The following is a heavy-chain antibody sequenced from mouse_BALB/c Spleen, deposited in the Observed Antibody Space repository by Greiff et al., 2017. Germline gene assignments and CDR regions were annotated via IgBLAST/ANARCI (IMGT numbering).Heavy chain of an antibody. Sequence: EVKLMESGGGLVQPGGSRKLSCAASGFTFSSFGMHWVRQAPEKGLEWVAYISSGSSTIYYADTVKGRFTISRDNPKNTLFLQMTSLRSEDTAMYYCAREGTGTGGWFAYWGQGTLVTVSA. V-gene: IGHV5-17*02. D-gene: IGHD4-1*01. CDR2: ISSGSSTI. J-gene: IGHJ3*01. CDR3: AREGTGTGGWFAY. CDR1: GFTFSSFG.